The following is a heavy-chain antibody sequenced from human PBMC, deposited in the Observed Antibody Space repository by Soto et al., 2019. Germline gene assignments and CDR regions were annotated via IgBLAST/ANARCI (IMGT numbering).Heavy chain of an antibody. CDR1: GFTFSSYA. Sequence: EVQLLESGGGLVQPGGSLRLSCAASGFTFSSYAMSWVRQAPGKGLEWVSAISGGGGSTYYADSVKGRFTISRDNSKNTLYLQMNSLRAEDMAVYCCANWGLRTPSVGYWGQGTLATVSS. CDR2: ISGGGGST. J-gene: IGHJ4*02. V-gene: IGHV3-23*01. CDR3: ANWGLRTPSVGY. D-gene: IGHD1-26*01.